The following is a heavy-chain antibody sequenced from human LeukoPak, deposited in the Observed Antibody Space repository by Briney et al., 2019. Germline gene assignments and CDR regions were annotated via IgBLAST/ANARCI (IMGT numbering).Heavy chain of an antibody. CDR3: ARGGYSYGNSGFDY. CDR2: FDPEDGET. J-gene: IGHJ4*02. Sequence: ASVKVSCKVSGYTLTELSMHWVRQAPGKGLEWMGGFDPEDGETIYAQKFQGRVTMTEDTSTDTAYMELSSLRSEDTAVYYCARGGYSYGNSGFDYWGQGTLVTVSS. V-gene: IGHV1-24*01. CDR1: GYTLTELS. D-gene: IGHD5-18*01.